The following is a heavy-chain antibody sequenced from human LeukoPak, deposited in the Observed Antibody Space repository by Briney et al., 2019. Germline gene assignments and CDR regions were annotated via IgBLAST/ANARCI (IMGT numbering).Heavy chain of an antibody. CDR2: IYYSGST. V-gene: IGHV4-59*01. CDR1: GGSISSYY. CDR3: AGSSRVKLRDGYNVGYFDY. Sequence: SETLSLTCTVSGGSISSYYWSWIRQPPGKGLEWIGYIYYSGSTNYNPSLKSRVTISVDTSKNQFSLKLSSVTAADTAVYYCAGSSRVKLRDGYNVGYFDYWGQGTLVTVSS. D-gene: IGHD5-24*01. J-gene: IGHJ4*02.